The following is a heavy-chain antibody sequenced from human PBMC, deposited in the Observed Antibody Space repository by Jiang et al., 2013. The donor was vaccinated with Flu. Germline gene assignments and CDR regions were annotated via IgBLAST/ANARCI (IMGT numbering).Heavy chain of an antibody. Sequence: EVKRPGASVKVSCKASGYTFSSYAMHWVRQAPGQGLEWMGWINTGDGDTRYSEKLQGRLTLTRDTSASTAYMELSSLTSEDTAVYYCASLGLVRSIDFDHWGQGTLVTVSS. J-gene: IGHJ4*02. D-gene: IGHD6-6*01. CDR1: GYTFSSYA. CDR3: ASLGLVRSIDFDH. CDR2: INTGDGDT. V-gene: IGHV1-3*04.